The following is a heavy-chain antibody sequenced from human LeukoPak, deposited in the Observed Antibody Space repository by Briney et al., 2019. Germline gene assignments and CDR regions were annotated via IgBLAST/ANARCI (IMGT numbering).Heavy chain of an antibody. CDR2: INAGNGNT. CDR3: ARESGYSYDDSFDY. CDR1: GYTFTSYA. Sequence: ASVKVPCKASGYTFTSYAMHWVRQAPGQRLEWMGWINAGNGNTKYSQKFQGRVTITRDTSASTAYMELSSLRSEDTAVYYCARESGYSYDDSFDYWGQGTLVTVSS. D-gene: IGHD5-18*01. J-gene: IGHJ4*02. V-gene: IGHV1-3*01.